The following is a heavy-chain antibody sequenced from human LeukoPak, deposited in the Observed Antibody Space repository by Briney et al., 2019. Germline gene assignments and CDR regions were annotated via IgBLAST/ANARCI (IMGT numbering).Heavy chain of an antibody. CDR2: IYPGDSDT. Sequence: GESLKISCKGSGYIFTTYWIGWVRQLPGKGLEWMGIIYPGDSDTRNSPSFQGHVTMSVDKSISTAYLQWSSLKASDTAVYYCARLTVVPDARLYYLDYWGQGTLVTVSS. CDR1: GYIFTTYW. D-gene: IGHD2-2*01. V-gene: IGHV5-51*01. CDR3: ARLTVVPDARLYYLDY. J-gene: IGHJ4*02.